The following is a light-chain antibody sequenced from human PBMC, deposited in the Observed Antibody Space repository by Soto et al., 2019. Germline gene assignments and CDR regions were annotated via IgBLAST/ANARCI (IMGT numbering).Light chain of an antibody. Sequence: EFVMTQSPATLSVSPGERATLSCGASQSINNNLAWYQRNPGQAPRLLIYGASTRATGIPARFSGSGSGTEFTLTISSLQSEDFEVYFCQQYDNWPLTFGGGTTVDIK. CDR2: GAS. V-gene: IGKV3D-15*01. J-gene: IGKJ4*01. CDR3: QQYDNWPLT. CDR1: QSINNN.